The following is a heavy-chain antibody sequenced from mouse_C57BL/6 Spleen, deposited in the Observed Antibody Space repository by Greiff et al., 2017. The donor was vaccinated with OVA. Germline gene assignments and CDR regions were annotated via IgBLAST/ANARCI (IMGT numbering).Heavy chain of an antibody. J-gene: IGHJ2*01. CDR2: IDPSDSYT. V-gene: IGHV1-69*01. Sequence: QVQLQQPGAELVMPGASVKLSCKASGYTFTSYWMHWVKQRPGQGLEWIGEIDPSDSYTNYNQKFKGKSTLTVDKSSSTADMKLSSLTSEDSAVYDCARGYDYDFDYWGQGTTLTVSS. CDR3: ARGYDYDFDY. D-gene: IGHD2-4*01. CDR1: GYTFTSYW.